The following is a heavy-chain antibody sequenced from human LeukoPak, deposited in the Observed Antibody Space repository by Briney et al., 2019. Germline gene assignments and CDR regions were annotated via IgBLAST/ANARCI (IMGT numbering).Heavy chain of an antibody. J-gene: IGHJ4*02. CDR1: GFTFTSYA. V-gene: IGHV3-30*02. CDR3: ARDYDY. Sequence: GGSLRLSCAASGFTFTSYAMHWVRQAPGKGLEWVAFIRYDGSNKYYADSVKGRFTISRDNAKSSLYLQVNSLRAEDTAVYYCARDYDYWGQGTLVTVSS. CDR2: IRYDGSNK.